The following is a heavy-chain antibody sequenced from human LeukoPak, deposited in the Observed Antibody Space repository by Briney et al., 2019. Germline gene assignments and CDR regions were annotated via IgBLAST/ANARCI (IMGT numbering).Heavy chain of an antibody. Sequence: QPGGSLRLSCAASGFTFSIYAMSWVRQAPGKGLQWVSSITSSGDGTYYADSVKGRFTISRDNSENMLYLQMNSLRVEDTAVYFCAKDRPNYYGSNGHYYRMDGDYSGQGTLVTVSS. CDR1: GFTFSIYA. D-gene: IGHD3-22*01. J-gene: IGHJ4*02. CDR2: ITSSGDGT. CDR3: AKDRPNYYGSNGHYYRMDGDY. V-gene: IGHV3-23*01.